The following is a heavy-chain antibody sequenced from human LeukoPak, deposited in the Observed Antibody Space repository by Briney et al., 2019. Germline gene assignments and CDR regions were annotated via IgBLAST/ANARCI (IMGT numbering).Heavy chain of an antibody. CDR3: ARPIAPRYYFDY. CDR2: IYHSGST. CDR1: GYSISSGYY. J-gene: IGHJ4*02. V-gene: IGHV4-38-2*01. Sequence: SETLSLTCAVSGYSISSGYYWGWIRQPPGKGLEWIGSIYHSGSTYYNPSLKSRVTISVDTSENQFSLKLSSVTAADTAVYYCARPIAPRYYFDYWGQGTLVTVSS.